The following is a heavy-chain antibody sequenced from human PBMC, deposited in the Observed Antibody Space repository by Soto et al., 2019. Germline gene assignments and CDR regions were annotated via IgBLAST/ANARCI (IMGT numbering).Heavy chain of an antibody. V-gene: IGHV3-23*01. J-gene: IGHJ4*02. CDR1: GFTFSESA. CDR2: ITKSGSNT. Sequence: EVQLLESGGGLVQPGGSLRLSCAASGFTFSESAMGWVRQAPGKGLEWVSGITKSGSNTYYPDSVRGRFTISRDNSQDKLYLQLNSPRAEAAAVYYCAKGWGGSTSGPSQFEYWGQGTLVTVSS. D-gene: IGHD2-2*01. CDR3: AKGWGGSTSGPSQFEY.